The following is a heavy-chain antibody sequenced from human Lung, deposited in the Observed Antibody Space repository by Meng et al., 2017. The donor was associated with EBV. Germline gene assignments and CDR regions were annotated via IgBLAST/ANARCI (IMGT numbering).Heavy chain of an antibody. Sequence: QLKLQESGPGLVKPLDTRPCPFTFHGNSIRSSNLWSWVGQPPGKGLGWSGEIYHSGRTNYTPSLKSRVTISVDKSKNQFSLKLSSVTAADTAVYYCARARSIAAAVIDYWGQGTLVTVSS. CDR3: ARARSIAAAVIDY. V-gene: IGHV4-4*02. CDR1: GNSIRSSNL. CDR2: IYHSGRT. D-gene: IGHD6-13*01. J-gene: IGHJ4*02.